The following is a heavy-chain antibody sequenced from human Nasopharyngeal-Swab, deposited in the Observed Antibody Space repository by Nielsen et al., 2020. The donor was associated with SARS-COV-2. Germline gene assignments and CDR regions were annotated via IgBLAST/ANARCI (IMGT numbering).Heavy chain of an antibody. V-gene: IGHV4-34*01. CDR2: INHSGST. D-gene: IGHD2-15*01. CDR3: ARGRRESCSGGSCYNGRAFDI. Sequence: GSLRLSCAVYGGSFSGYYWSWIRQPPGKGLEWIGEINHSGSTNYNPSLKSRVTISVDTSKNQFSLKLSSVTAADTAVYYCARGRRESCSGGSCYNGRAFDIWGQGTMVTVSS. J-gene: IGHJ3*02. CDR1: GGSFSGYY.